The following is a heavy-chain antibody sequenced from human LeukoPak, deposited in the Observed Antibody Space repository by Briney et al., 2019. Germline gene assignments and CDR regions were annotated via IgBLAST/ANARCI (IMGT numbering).Heavy chain of an antibody. D-gene: IGHD2-21*02. J-gene: IGHJ4*02. Sequence: GGSLRLSCVASGFTFRSHGMNWVRQAPGKGLEWVSGIRGDGITTYYADSVKGRFTISRDNSKNTLYLQMNSLRAEDTAVYYCAKLLSPWSWAYCGGDCYSFDYWGQGTLVTVSS. CDR1: GFTFRSHG. CDR2: IRGDGITT. V-gene: IGHV3-23*01. CDR3: AKLLSPWSWAYCGGDCYSFDY.